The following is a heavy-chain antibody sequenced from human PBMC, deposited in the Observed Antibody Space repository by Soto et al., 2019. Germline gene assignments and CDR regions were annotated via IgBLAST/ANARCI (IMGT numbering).Heavy chain of an antibody. CDR3: ARGAPPEVD. CDR2: ISAYNGNT. Sequence: QVQLVQSGAEVKKPGASVKVSCKASGYTFTSYHISWVRQAPGQGLEWMGWISAYNGNTNYAQKLQGRVTMTTGTCTSTSHMELRSLRSDDTDVYYCARGAPPEVDWGQGTLVTVSS. V-gene: IGHV1-18*01. D-gene: IGHD2-2*01. CDR1: GYTFTSYH. J-gene: IGHJ4*02.